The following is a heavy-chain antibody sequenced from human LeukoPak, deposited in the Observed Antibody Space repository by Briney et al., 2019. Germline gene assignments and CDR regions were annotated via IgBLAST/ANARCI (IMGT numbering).Heavy chain of an antibody. CDR2: ISGSGFNE. CDR3: AKEMTANKMTLGFDI. J-gene: IGHJ3*02. CDR1: RFTFSNFP. V-gene: IGHV3-23*01. Sequence: PGGSLRLSCAASRFTFSNFPMSWVRQAPGKGLEWVAAISGSGFNEYYADSVKGRFTISRDNSRNTVYLQMNTLRAEDTAVYYCAKEMTANKMTLGFDIWGQGTMVTVSS. D-gene: IGHD1/OR15-1a*01.